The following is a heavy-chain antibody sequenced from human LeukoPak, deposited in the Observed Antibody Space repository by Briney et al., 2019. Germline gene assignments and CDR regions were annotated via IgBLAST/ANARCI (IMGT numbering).Heavy chain of an antibody. CDR2: IYYSGST. D-gene: IGHD2-2*01. CDR1: GYSISSGHY. J-gene: IGHJ3*02. V-gene: IGHV4-61*01. CDR3: ARDSRGDDAFDI. Sequence: SETLSLTCTVSGYSISSGHYWGWIRQPPGKGLEWIGYIYYSGSTNYNPSLKSRVTISVDTSKNQFSLKLSSVTAADTAVYYCARDSRGDDAFDIWGQGTMVTVSS.